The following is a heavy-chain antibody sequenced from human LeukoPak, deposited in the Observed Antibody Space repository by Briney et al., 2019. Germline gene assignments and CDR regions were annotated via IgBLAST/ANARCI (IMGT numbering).Heavy chain of an antibody. CDR1: GGSISSYY. J-gene: IGHJ5*02. CDR3: ARDRPWFDP. Sequence: PSETLSLTCTVSGGSISSYYWSWIRQPPGKGLGWIGYIYYSGSTNYNPSLKSRVTISVDTSKNQFSLKLSSVTAADTAVYYCARDRPWFDPWGQGTLVTVSS. V-gene: IGHV4-59*01. CDR2: IYYSGST.